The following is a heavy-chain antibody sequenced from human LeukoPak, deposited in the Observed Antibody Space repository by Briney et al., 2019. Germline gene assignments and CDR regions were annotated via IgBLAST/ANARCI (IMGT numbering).Heavy chain of an antibody. D-gene: IGHD4-17*01. V-gene: IGHV3-9*01. CDR2: ISWNSGSI. Sequence: GRSLRLSCAASGFTFDDYAMHWVRQAPGKGLEWVSGISWNSGSIGYADSVKGRFTISRDNAKNSLYLQMNSLRAEDTAVYYCARYGDYSFDYWGQGTLVTVSS. CDR3: ARYGDYSFDY. J-gene: IGHJ4*02. CDR1: GFTFDDYA.